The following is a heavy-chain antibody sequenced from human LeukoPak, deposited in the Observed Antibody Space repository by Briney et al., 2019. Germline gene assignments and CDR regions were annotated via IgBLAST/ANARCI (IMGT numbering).Heavy chain of an antibody. D-gene: IGHD6-13*01. V-gene: IGHV3-23*01. CDR3: AKDLGYSSSWLNWFDP. Sequence: GGSLRLSCAASGFTFSSYSMNWVRQAPGKGLEWVSAISGSGGSTYYADSVKGRFTISRDNSKNTLYLQMNSLRAEDTAVYYCAKDLGYSSSWLNWFDPWGQGTLVTVSS. CDR1: GFTFSSYS. CDR2: ISGSGGST. J-gene: IGHJ5*02.